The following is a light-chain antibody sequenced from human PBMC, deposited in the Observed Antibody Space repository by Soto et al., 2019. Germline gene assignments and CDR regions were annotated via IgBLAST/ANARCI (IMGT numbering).Light chain of an antibody. V-gene: IGKV3-11*01. Sequence: EIVLTQSPATLSLSPGERATLSCRASQSVRNDLVWYHQKPGQAPRVLIYSASNRATGIPARFSGSGSGTDYTLTISSLQHIDFAVIYSQLRTRWPPTFGGGTNVEMK. CDR2: SAS. CDR1: QSVRND. CDR3: QLRTRWPPT. J-gene: IGKJ4*01.